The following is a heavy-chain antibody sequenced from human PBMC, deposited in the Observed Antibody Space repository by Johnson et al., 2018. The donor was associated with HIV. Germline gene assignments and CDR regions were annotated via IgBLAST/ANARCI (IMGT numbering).Heavy chain of an antibody. Sequence: QVQLVESGGGLVQPGGSLRLSCVVSGFTFSDYYMDWVRQAPGKGLEWVAFIRYDGSNKYYADSVKGRFTISRDNSKNTVYLQTNSLRAEDSAVYYCAKWKYCSGDNCYSEFGVFDDAFDIWGQGTMVTVSS. D-gene: IGHD2-15*01. CDR1: GFTFSDYY. V-gene: IGHV3-30*02. J-gene: IGHJ3*02. CDR2: IRYDGSNK. CDR3: AKWKYCSGDNCYSEFGVFDDAFDI.